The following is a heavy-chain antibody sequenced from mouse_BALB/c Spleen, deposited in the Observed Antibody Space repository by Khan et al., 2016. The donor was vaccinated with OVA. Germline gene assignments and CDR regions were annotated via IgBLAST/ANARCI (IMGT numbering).Heavy chain of an antibody. Sequence: QVQLKESGPGLVAPSQSLSITCTVSGFSLTTYGVHWVRQPPGKGLEWLGVIWAGGDTNYNSALMSRLSISKDNSKSQVFLKMNSLQTDDTAMYYCSRFYDGYYYTVDYWGQGPSVTVSS. CDR3: SRFYDGYYYTVDY. J-gene: IGHJ4*01. D-gene: IGHD2-3*01. CDR2: IWAGGDT. V-gene: IGHV2-9*02. CDR1: GFSLTTYG.